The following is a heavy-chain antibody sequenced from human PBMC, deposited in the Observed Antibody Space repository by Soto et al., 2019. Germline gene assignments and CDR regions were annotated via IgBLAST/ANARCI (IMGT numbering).Heavy chain of an antibody. Sequence: QVQLVESGGGVVQPGRSLRLSCAASGFTFSTYGMQWVRQAPGKGLEWVAVTSRDGGLQYYADSVKGRFTISRDNSKNTLYLQMNGLKAEDTAVYYCAKELHSNGYGACFDFWGQGSLVTVSS. V-gene: IGHV3-30*18. CDR1: GFTFSTYG. J-gene: IGHJ5*01. D-gene: IGHD5-18*01. CDR2: TSRDGGLQ. CDR3: AKELHSNGYGACFDF.